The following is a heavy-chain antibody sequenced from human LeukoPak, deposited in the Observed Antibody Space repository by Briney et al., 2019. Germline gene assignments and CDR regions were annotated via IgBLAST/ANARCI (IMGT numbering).Heavy chain of an antibody. CDR1: GGSISSDF. V-gene: IGHV4-59*12. CDR3: ARVSGAVWFDP. J-gene: IGHJ5*02. Sequence: SETLSLTCTVSGGSISSDFWSWIRQPPGKGLEWIGYIYNSGSTRYNPSLKSRVTISADTSKNQFSLKLSSVTAADTAVYYCARVSGAVWFDPWGQGTLVTVSS. CDR2: IYNSGST.